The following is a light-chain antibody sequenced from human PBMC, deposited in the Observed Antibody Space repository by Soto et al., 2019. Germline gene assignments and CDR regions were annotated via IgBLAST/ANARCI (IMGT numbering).Light chain of an antibody. CDR1: QSVSSY. CDR2: DAY. CDR3: QQRSKWPRT. J-gene: IGKJ4*02. V-gene: IGKV3-11*01. Sequence: MVTTAATAVSLSPGERATLSFRANQSVSSYLAWYQQKPGQAPRLLIYDAYNRATGIPAMFSGSASGTDFTLTISSLEHEDFAVYYCQQRSKWPRTFGGGTKVDIK.